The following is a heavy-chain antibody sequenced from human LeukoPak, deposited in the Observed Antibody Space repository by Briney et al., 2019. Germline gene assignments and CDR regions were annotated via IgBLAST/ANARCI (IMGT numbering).Heavy chain of an antibody. CDR3: ASSGSYRFDY. CDR1: GFTFSSFS. J-gene: IGHJ4*02. D-gene: IGHD1-26*01. V-gene: IGHV3-48*02. CDR2: ITASGTAM. Sequence: GGSLRLSCAASGFTFSSFSMNWVRQAPGKGLEWVSHITASGTAMFYADSVKGRFTISRDNARNSLYLQMNSLRDEDTAVYYCASSGSYRFDYWGQGTLVTVSS.